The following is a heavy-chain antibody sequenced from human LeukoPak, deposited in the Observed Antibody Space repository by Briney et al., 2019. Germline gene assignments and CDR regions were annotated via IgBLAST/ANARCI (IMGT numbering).Heavy chain of an antibody. D-gene: IGHD6-6*01. CDR1: GGTFSSYA. V-gene: IGHV1-69*13. CDR2: IIPIFGTA. Sequence: ASVKVSCKASGGTFSSYAISWVRQAPGQGLEWMGGIIPIFGTANYAQKFQGRVTITADESTSTAYMELSRLRSDDTAVYYCARGGLSSSSEFDYWGQGTLVTVSS. J-gene: IGHJ4*02. CDR3: ARGGLSSSSEFDY.